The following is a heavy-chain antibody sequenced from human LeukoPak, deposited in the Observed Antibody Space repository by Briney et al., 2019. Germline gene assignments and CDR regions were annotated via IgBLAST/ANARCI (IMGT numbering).Heavy chain of an antibody. CDR3: ARDRVVGLGIDNAFDI. CDR1: GGTFSTYA. D-gene: IGHD2-15*01. J-gene: IGHJ3*02. Sequence: ASVKVSCKASGGTFSTYAISWVRQAPGQGLEWMGGIIPVFGTASYAQKFQGRVTITADESTSTAYMELSSLRSEDTAVFYCARDRVVGLGIDNAFDIWGHGTMVTVSS. V-gene: IGHV1-69*13. CDR2: IIPVFGTA.